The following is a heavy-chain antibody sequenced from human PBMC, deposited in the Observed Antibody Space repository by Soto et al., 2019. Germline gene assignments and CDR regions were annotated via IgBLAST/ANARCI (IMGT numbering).Heavy chain of an antibody. D-gene: IGHD3-10*01. CDR3: ARRVTGRYYYGSGSYYPSYYFDY. CDR2: IYPGDSDT. V-gene: IGHV5-51*01. J-gene: IGHJ4*02. Sequence: KVSCKASGYTFTSYAMHWVRQAPGQRLEWMGSIYPGDSDTRYSTSFQGQVTISADKSISTAYLQWSSLKASDTAMYYCARRVTGRYYYGSGSYYPSYYFDYWGQGTLVTVSS. CDR1: GYTFTSYA.